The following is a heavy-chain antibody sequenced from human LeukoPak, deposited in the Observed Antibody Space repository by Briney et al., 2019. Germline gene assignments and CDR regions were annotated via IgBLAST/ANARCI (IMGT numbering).Heavy chain of an antibody. CDR3: ARWYSSSSRAFDI. D-gene: IGHD6-6*01. CDR2: IYYSGST. V-gene: IGHV4-59*01. Sequence: SETLSLTCTVSGGSISSYYWSWIRQPPGKGLEWIGYIYYSGSTNYNPSLESRVTISVDTSKNQFPLKLSSVTAADTAVYFCARWYSSSSRAFDIWGQGTMVTVSS. CDR1: GGSISSYY. J-gene: IGHJ3*02.